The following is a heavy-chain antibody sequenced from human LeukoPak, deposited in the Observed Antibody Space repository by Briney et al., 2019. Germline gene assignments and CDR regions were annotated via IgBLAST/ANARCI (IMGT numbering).Heavy chain of an antibody. CDR3: ARDRRYYDGRGTVYYDAMDV. CDR2: INHSGST. Sequence: SETLSLTCAVYGGSFSGYYWSWIRQPPGKGLEWIGEINHSGSTNYNPSPKSRVTISVDTSKNQFSLKLSSVTAADTAVYYCARDRRYYDGRGTVYYDAMDVWGQGTTVTVSS. D-gene: IGHD3-22*01. J-gene: IGHJ6*02. V-gene: IGHV4-34*01. CDR1: GGSFSGYY.